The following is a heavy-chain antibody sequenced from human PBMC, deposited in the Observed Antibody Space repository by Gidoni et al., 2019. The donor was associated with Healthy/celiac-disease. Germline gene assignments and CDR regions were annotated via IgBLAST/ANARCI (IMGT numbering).Heavy chain of an antibody. CDR2: ISSSGSTI. Sequence: LEWVSYISSSGSTIYYADSVKGRFTISRDNAKNSLYLQMNSLRAEDTAVYYCARGGDNWNYYYYYYGMDVWGQGTTVTVSS. CDR3: ARGGDNWNYYYYYYGMDV. D-gene: IGHD1-7*01. J-gene: IGHJ6*02. V-gene: IGHV3-48*03.